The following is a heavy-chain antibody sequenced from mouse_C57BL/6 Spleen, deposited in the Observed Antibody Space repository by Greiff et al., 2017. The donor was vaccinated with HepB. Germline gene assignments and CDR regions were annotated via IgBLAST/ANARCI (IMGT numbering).Heavy chain of an antibody. CDR2: ISSGGSYT. Sequence: EVQRVESGGDLVKPGGSLKLSCAASGFTFSSYGMSWVRQTPDKRLEWVATISSGGSYTYYPDSVKGRFTISRDNAKNTLYLQMSSLKSEDTAMYYCARGDGYGGAWFAYWGQGTLVTVSA. CDR3: ARGDGYGGAWFAY. V-gene: IGHV5-6*01. CDR1: GFTFSSYG. J-gene: IGHJ3*01. D-gene: IGHD2-2*01.